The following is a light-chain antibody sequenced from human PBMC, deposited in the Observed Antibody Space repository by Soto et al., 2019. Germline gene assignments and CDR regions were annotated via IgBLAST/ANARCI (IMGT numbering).Light chain of an antibody. CDR3: SSYGGYNNVV. V-gene: IGLV2-8*01. J-gene: IGLJ1*01. Sequence: QSVLTQPPSASGSPGQSVTISCTGTSSDVGGYNYVSWFQQHPGKAPKLIIHEVNQRPSGVPDRFSVSKSGNTASLTVSGLQAEDEGTYYCSSYGGYNNVVFGTGTKLTVL. CDR1: SSDVGGYNY. CDR2: EVN.